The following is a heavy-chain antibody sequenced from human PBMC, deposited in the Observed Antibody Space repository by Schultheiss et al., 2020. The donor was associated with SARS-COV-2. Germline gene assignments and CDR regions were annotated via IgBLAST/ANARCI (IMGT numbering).Heavy chain of an antibody. Sequence: SETLSLTCTVSGGSISSGGYYWSWIRQPPGKGLEWIGEINHSGSTNYNPSLKSRVTISVDTSKNQFSLKLSSVTAADTAVYYCARGPPLLGDYWGQGTLVTVSS. V-gene: IGHV4-39*07. CDR1: GGSISSGGYY. D-gene: IGHD2/OR15-2a*01. CDR2: INHSGST. CDR3: ARGPPLLGDY. J-gene: IGHJ4*02.